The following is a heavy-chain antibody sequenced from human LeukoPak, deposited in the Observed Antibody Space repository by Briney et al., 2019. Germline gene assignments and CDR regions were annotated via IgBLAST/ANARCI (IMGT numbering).Heavy chain of an antibody. V-gene: IGHV1-69*13. D-gene: IGHD3-22*01. CDR1: GGTFSSYA. J-gene: IGHJ3*01. Sequence: GASVKVSCKASGGTFSSYAISWVRQAPGQGLEWMGGIIPIFGTANYARRFQGRVTITADESTSTAYMEVSSLRSEDTAVYYCAIPRDHYYDSRRLQKRGAFDVWGQGTMVTVSS. CDR3: AIPRDHYYDSRRLQKRGAFDV. CDR2: IIPIFGTA.